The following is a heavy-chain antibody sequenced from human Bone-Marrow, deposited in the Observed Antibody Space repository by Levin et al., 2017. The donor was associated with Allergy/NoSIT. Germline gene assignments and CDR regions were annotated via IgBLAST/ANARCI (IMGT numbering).Heavy chain of an antibody. CDR2: IYPGNSDT. Sequence: GESLKISCKGSGSSFTNYWIGWVRQMPGKGLEWMGIIYPGNSDTRYSPSFQGQVTISVDKSMSTTFLQWGSLKASDTAMYYCARPLKINTWRAEYFQHWGQGTLVTVSS. V-gene: IGHV5-51*01. CDR3: ARPLKINTWRAEYFQH. CDR1: GSSFTNYW. J-gene: IGHJ1*01.